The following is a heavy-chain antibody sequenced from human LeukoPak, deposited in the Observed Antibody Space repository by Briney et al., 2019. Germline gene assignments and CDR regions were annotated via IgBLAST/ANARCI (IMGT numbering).Heavy chain of an antibody. CDR1: GFTFSSYT. V-gene: IGHV3-30-3*01. CDR2: ISYDGSNK. J-gene: IGHJ3*02. Sequence: GGSLRLSCAASGFTFSSYTLHWVRQAPGKGLEWVAVISYDGSNKYYADSVKGRFTISRDNSKNTLYLQMNSLRTEDTAVYYCARDLTHGRSDDFDIWGQGTMVTVSS. CDR3: ARDLTHGRSDDFDI.